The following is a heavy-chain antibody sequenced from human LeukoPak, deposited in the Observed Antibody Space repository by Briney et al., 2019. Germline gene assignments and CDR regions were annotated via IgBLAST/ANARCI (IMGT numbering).Heavy chain of an antibody. V-gene: IGHV4-61*02. D-gene: IGHD3-10*01. J-gene: IGHJ4*02. Sequence: PSETLSLTCTVSGGSISSGSYYWSWIRQPAGKGLERIGRIYTSGSTNYNPSLKSRVTISVDTFKNQFSLKLSSVTAADTAVYYCARSLWFGELLPDYWGQGTLVTVSS. CDR1: GGSISSGSYY. CDR3: ARSLWFGELLPDY. CDR2: IYTSGST.